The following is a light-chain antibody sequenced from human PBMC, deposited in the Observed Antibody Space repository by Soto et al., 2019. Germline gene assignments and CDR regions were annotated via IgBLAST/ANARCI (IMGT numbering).Light chain of an antibody. J-gene: IGKJ1*01. CDR3: QQYGS. CDR1: QSVSSN. CDR2: GAS. Sequence: EIGMTQSPATLSVSPGERAILSCRASQSVSSNLAWYQQKPGQAPRLLIYGASTRATGIPARLSGSGSGTEFTLTISSLQSEDFAFYYCQQYGSFGQGTKVEIK. V-gene: IGKV3-15*01.